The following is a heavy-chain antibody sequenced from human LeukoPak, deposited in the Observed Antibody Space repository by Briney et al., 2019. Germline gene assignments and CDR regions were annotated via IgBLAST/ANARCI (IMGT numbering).Heavy chain of an antibody. D-gene: IGHD6-25*01. CDR3: ASGRQRLYYYGMDV. CDR1: GFTFSDYY. CDR2: ISSSGSTI. V-gene: IGHV3-11*01. J-gene: IGHJ6*02. Sequence: GGSLRLSCAASGFTFSDYYMSWIRQAPGKGLEWVSYISSSGSTIYHADSVKGRFTISRDNAKNSLYLQMNSLRAEDTAVYYCASGRQRLYYYGMDVWGQGTTVTVSS.